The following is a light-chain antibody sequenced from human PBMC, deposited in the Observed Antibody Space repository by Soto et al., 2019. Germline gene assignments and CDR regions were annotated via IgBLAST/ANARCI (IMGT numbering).Light chain of an antibody. CDR3: SAYTVSRTYV. Sequence: QSALTQPPSASGSPGQSVAISCTGTSSDVGGYNYVSWYQQHPGKAPKLMIYEVNKRPSGVPDRFSGSKSGNTASLTVSGLQAEDEADYYCSAYTVSRTYVFGTGTKGTVL. CDR2: EVN. CDR1: SSDVGGYNY. J-gene: IGLJ1*01. V-gene: IGLV2-8*01.